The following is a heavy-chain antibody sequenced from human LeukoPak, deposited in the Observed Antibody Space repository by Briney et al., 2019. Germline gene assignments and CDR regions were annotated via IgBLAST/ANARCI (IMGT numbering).Heavy chain of an antibody. CDR3: ARDRSRRGLPPAYYYYGMDV. J-gene: IGHJ6*02. Sequence: ASVKVSCKASGYTFTSYGISWVRQAPGQGLEWMGGIIPIFGTANYAQKLQGRVTMTTDTSTSTAYMELRSLRSDDTAVYYCARDRSRRGLPPAYYYYGMDVWGQGTTVTVSS. CDR2: IIPIFGTA. D-gene: IGHD6-13*01. CDR1: GYTFTSYG. V-gene: IGHV1-18*01.